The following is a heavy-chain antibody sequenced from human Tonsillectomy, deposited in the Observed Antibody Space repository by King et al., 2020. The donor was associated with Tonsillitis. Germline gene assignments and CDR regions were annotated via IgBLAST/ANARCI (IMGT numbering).Heavy chain of an antibody. CDR1: GFSFSSYV. Sequence: VQLVQSGGGLVQPGGSLRLSCAASGFSFSSYVMSWVRQAPGKGLEWVPGISWSGGSTYYADSVKGRFTISRDNSSNTLYLQMNSLRAEDTAVYCAKCGYHYDFWSGEYYFDYWGQGTLVTVSS. V-gene: IGHV3-23*04. J-gene: IGHJ4*02. D-gene: IGHD3-3*01. CDR3: AKCGYHYDFWSGEYYFDY. CDR2: ISWSGGST.